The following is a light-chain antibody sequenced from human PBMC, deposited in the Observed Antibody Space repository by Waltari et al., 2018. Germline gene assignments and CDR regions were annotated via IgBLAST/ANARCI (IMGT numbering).Light chain of an antibody. CDR3: CSYAGSSTYV. V-gene: IGLV2-23*02. J-gene: IGLJ1*01. CDR1: RSDVGGYNY. CDR2: DVS. Sequence: QSALTQPASVSGSPGQSITISCTGTRSDVGGYNYVSWYQQYPGKAPKLMIYDVSKRPSGVSNRFSGSKSGNTASLTISGLQAEDEADYYCCSYAGSSTYVFGTGTKVTVL.